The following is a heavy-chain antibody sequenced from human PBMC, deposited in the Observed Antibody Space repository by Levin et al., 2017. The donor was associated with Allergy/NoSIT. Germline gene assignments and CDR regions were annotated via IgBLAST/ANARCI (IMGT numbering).Heavy chain of an antibody. D-gene: IGHD6-13*01. Sequence: PGGSLRLSCAASGFTFSSYAMHWVRQAPGKGLEWVAVISYDGSNKYYADSVKGRFTISRDNSKNTLYLQMNSLRAEDTAVYYCARDQASKRQQLVHIFYYYMDVWGKGTTVTVSS. J-gene: IGHJ6*03. CDR2: ISYDGSNK. CDR1: GFTFSSYA. V-gene: IGHV3-30-3*01. CDR3: ARDQASKRQQLVHIFYYYMDV.